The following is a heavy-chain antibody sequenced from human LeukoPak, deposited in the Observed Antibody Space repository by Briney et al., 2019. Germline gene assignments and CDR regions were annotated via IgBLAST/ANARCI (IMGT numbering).Heavy chain of an antibody. J-gene: IGHJ3*01. D-gene: IGHD6-19*01. CDR2: ISGSGART. V-gene: IGHV3-23*01. Sequence: GGSLRLSCTASRCTFSYYAMNWVRQAPGKGLEWVSGISGSGARTYFAVSVKGRFTISRDNSRNTQYLQMNILRAEDTAVYYCAKGTVTLAGDDAFDVWGQGTMVTVSS. CDR3: AKGTVTLAGDDAFDV. CDR1: RCTFSYYA.